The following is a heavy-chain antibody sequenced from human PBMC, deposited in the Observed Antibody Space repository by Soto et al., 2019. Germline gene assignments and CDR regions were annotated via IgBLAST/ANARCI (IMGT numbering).Heavy chain of an antibody. J-gene: IGHJ4*02. V-gene: IGHV1-18*01. CDR2: ISAYSGDA. CDR1: GYTFNNFG. D-gene: IGHD3-9*01. Sequence: ASVKVSCQASGYTFNNFGINWVRPAPGQGLEGMGRISAYSGDAKVAQKFQGRFTMTTDTSTSTAYMELRSLRSDDTAMYYCARDLDYDILNGYRGPPNFDKWGQGTLVTVSS. CDR3: ARDLDYDILNGYRGPPNFDK.